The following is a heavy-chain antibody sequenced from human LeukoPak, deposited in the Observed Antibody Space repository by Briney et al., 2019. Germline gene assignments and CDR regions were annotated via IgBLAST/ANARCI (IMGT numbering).Heavy chain of an antibody. V-gene: IGHV1-69*06. CDR1: GGTFSSYA. CDR3: ARAEYCSSTSCSDFEY. J-gene: IGHJ4*02. Sequence: VKVSCKASGGTFSSYAISWVRQAPGQGLEWMGGIIPIFGTANYAQKFQGRVTITADKSTSTAYMELSSLRSEDTAVYYCARAEYCSSTSCSDFEYWGQGTLVTVSS. CDR2: IIPIFGTA. D-gene: IGHD2-2*01.